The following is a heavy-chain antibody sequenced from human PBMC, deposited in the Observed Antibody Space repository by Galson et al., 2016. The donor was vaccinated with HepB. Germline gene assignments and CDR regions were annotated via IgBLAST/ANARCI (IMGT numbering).Heavy chain of an antibody. Sequence: SETLSLTCAVSGDSISSSNWWNWVRRPPGKGLEWIGEIDHTGSINYNPSLKSQVTISVDKSKNQSSLKLTSVTAADTAVYYCVRDLLGSGQRWGQGTLVTVSS. CDR2: IDHTGSI. J-gene: IGHJ4*02. CDR3: VRDLLGSGQR. D-gene: IGHD6-19*01. CDR1: GDSISSSNW. V-gene: IGHV4-4*02.